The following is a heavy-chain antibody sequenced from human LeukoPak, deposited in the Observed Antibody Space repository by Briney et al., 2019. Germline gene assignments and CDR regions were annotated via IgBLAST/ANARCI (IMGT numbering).Heavy chain of an antibody. CDR3: ARAVGYSYGYFDY. V-gene: IGHV4-59*01. CDR2: IYYSGST. CDR1: GGSIGSYY. D-gene: IGHD5-18*01. J-gene: IGHJ4*02. Sequence: SETLSLTCTVSGGSIGSYYWSWIRQPPGKGLEWIGYIYYSGSTNYNPSLKSRVTISVDTSKNQFSLKLSSVTAADTAVYYCARAVGYSYGYFDYWGQGTLVTVSS.